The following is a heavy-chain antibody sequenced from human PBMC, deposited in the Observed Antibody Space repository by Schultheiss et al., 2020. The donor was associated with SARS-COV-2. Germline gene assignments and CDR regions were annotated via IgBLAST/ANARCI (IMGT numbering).Heavy chain of an antibody. D-gene: IGHD1-26*01. V-gene: IGHV3-21*04. CDR1: GFTFSSYS. CDR2: ISSSSSYI. J-gene: IGHJ3*02. Sequence: GGSLRLSCAASGFTFSSYSMNWVRQAPGKGLEWVSSISSSSSYIYYADSVKGRFTISRDNSKNTLYLQMNSLRAEDTAVYYCARRSAGGAFDIWGQGTMVTVSS. CDR3: ARRSAGGAFDI.